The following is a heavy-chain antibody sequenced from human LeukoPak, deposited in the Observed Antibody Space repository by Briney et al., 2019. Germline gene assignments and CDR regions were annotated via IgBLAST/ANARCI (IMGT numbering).Heavy chain of an antibody. CDR1: GYTFTSYG. J-gene: IGHJ4*02. V-gene: IGHV5-51*01. Sequence: GASVKVSCKASGYTFTSYGISWVRQMPGKGLEWMGIIYPGDSDTRYSPSFQGQVTISADKSISTAYLQWSSLKASDTAMYYCARPYYDSSGYYPGFFDYWGQGTLVTVSS. CDR3: ARPYYDSSGYYPGFFDY. CDR2: IYPGDSDT. D-gene: IGHD3-22*01.